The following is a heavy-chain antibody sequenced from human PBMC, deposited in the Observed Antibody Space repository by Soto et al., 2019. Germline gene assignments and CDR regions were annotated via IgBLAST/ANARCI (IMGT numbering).Heavy chain of an antibody. D-gene: IGHD6-19*01. CDR2: ISGSGGST. CDR1: GFTFSSYA. V-gene: IGHV3-23*01. Sequence: GGSLRLSCAASGFTFSSYAMSWVRQAPGKGLEWVSAISGSGGSTYYADSVKGRFTISRDNSKNTLYLQMNSLRAEDTAVYYCAKREQWPNYYYYMDVWGKGTTVTVSS. CDR3: AKREQWPNYYYYMDV. J-gene: IGHJ6*03.